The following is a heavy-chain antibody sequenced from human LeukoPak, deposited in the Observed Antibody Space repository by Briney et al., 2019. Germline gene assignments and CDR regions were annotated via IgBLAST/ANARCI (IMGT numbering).Heavy chain of an antibody. V-gene: IGHV3-21*01. Sequence: GGSLRLSCAASGFTFSNYNMNWVRQAPGKGLEWVSCISTRSTYIYYADSVKGRFTISRDNAKNSPYLQMNSLRADDTAVYYCAREEEWYASGTYYKGFDSWGQGTLVTVSS. CDR1: GFTFSNYN. CDR3: AREEEWYASGTYYKGFDS. CDR2: ISTRSTYI. J-gene: IGHJ4*02. D-gene: IGHD3-10*01.